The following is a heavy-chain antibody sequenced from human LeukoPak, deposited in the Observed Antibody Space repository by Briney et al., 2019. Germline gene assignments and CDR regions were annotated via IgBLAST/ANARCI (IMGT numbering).Heavy chain of an antibody. V-gene: IGHV4-34*01. J-gene: IGHJ6*02. CDR2: INHSGST. Sequence: SETLSLTCAVYGGSFSGYYWSWIRQPPGKGLEWIGEINHSGSTNYNPSLKSRVTTSVDTSKNQFSLKLSSVTAADTAVYYCARGREYCSSTSCYPTYGMDVWGQGTTVTVSS. D-gene: IGHD2-2*01. CDR1: GGSFSGYY. CDR3: ARGREYCSSTSCYPTYGMDV.